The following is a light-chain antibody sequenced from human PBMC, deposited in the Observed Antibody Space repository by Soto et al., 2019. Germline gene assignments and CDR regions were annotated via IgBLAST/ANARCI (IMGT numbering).Light chain of an antibody. V-gene: IGLV1-47*01. J-gene: IGLJ2*01. CDR1: SSNMRSNY. Sequence: QSVLTQPTSVSGTPGQRVTMSCSGSSSNMRSNYAYWYQQLPGTAPKVLIYRNDQRPSGVPDRFSGFKSGTSASLAISGLRSEDEADYYCATWDDSLNGPVFGGGTKVTVL. CDR3: ATWDDSLNGPV. CDR2: RND.